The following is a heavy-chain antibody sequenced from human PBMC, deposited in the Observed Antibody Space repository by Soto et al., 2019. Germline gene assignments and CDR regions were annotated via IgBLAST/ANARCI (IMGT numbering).Heavy chain of an antibody. CDR1: RDSISRISYY. Sequence: TLSLTCTVARDSISRISYYWAWIRQPPGKGLEWIGSIYYSGSTNYNPSLKSRVTISADTSKKQFSLRLNSVTTADTAVYYCARGQKWPRGWFDPWGQGTLVTVSS. CDR3: ARGQKWPRGWFDP. V-gene: IGHV4-39*07. CDR2: IYYSGST. J-gene: IGHJ5*02. D-gene: IGHD2-8*01.